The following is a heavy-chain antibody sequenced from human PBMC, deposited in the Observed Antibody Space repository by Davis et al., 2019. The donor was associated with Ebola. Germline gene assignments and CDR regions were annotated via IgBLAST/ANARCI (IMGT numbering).Heavy chain of an antibody. CDR1: GGSISSSNW. J-gene: IGHJ4*02. CDR2: IYHSGST. CDR3: ARIKGLHRWNYFDY. V-gene: IGHV4-4*02. D-gene: IGHD4-11*01. Sequence: MPSETLSLTCAVSGGSISSSNWWSWVRQHPGKGLEWIGEIYHSGSTNYNPSLKSRVTISVDKSKNQFSLKLSSVTAADTAVYYCARIKGLHRWNYFDYWGQGTLVTVSS.